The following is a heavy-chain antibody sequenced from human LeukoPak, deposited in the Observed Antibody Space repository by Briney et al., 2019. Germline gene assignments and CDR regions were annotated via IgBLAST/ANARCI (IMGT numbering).Heavy chain of an antibody. CDR2: IYHSGST. Sequence: KPSETLSLTCTVSGYSISSGYYWGWIRQPPGRGLEWIGSIYHSGSTYYNPSLKSRVTISVDTSKNQFSLKLSSVTAADTAVYYCARVEGVYCGGDCYSGDDAFDIWGQGTMVTVSS. J-gene: IGHJ3*02. CDR1: GYSISSGYY. CDR3: ARVEGVYCGGDCYSGDDAFDI. V-gene: IGHV4-38-2*02. D-gene: IGHD2-21*02.